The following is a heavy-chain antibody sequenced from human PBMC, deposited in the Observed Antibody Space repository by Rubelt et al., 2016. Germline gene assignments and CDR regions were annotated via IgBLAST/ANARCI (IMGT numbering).Heavy chain of an antibody. V-gene: IGHV4-59*01. D-gene: IGHD3-10*01. Sequence: QVQLQESGPGLVKPSETLSLTCTVSGGSISSYYWSWIRLPPGKGLEWIGYIYYSGSTNYNPSLKSRVTISVDTSKNQFSLKVSSVTAADTAVYYCAREERSRGAFDIWGQGTMVTVSS. CDR1: GGSISSYY. J-gene: IGHJ3*02. CDR2: IYYSGST. CDR3: AREERSRGAFDI.